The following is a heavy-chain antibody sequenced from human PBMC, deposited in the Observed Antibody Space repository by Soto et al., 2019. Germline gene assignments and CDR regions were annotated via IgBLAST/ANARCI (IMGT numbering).Heavy chain of an antibody. V-gene: IGHV1-46*01. D-gene: IGHD3-22*01. CDR2: INPSGGST. CDR3: ARADYYDSSGFSYDY. Sequence: QVQLVQSGAEVKKPGASVKVSCKASGYIFTNHYIHWVRQAPGQGLEWMGIINPSGGSTNYLQKFQGRASMTRDTSMSTVYMELSSLRSEDTAVSFCARADYYDSSGFSYDYWGQGNLVTVSS. CDR1: GYIFTNHY. J-gene: IGHJ4*02.